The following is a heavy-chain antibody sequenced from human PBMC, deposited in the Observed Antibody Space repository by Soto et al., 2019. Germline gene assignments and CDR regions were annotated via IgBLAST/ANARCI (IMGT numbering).Heavy chain of an antibody. CDR1: GFTFTSYT. D-gene: IGHD7-27*01. V-gene: IGHV3-7*04. Sequence: PGGSLRLSCEASGFTFTSYTMIWVRQSPGEGLEWLANIKEDGIQKNYVDSVKGRFTISRDNAKKSLYLQMNSLRVDDTGVYYCARVVWGLVDWGQGTLVTVSS. CDR2: IKEDGIQK. CDR3: ARVVWGLVD. J-gene: IGHJ4*02.